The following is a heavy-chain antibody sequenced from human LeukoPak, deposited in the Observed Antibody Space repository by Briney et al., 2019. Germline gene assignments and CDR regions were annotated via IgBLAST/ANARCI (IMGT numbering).Heavy chain of an antibody. V-gene: IGHV4-59*01. CDR1: GGSISSYY. CDR2: IYYSGST. Sequence: SETLSLTCTVSGGSISSYYWSWIRQPPGKGLEWIGYIYYSGSTYYNPSLKSRVTISVDTSKNQFSLKLSSVTAADTAVYYCARGRYSYGLWGQGTLVTVSS. D-gene: IGHD5-18*01. CDR3: ARGRYSYGL. J-gene: IGHJ4*02.